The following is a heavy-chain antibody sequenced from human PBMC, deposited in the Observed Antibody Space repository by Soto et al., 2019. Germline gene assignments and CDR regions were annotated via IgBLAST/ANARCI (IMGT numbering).Heavy chain of an antibody. CDR2: IYYSGST. V-gene: IGHV4-39*01. D-gene: IGHD3-16*02. Sequence: KSSETLSLTCTVSGGSISSSSYYWGWIRQPPGKGLEWIGSIYYSGSTYYNPSLKSRVTISVDTSKNQFSLKLSSVTAADTAVYYCARHIMITCGGVIVGPNWFDPWGQGTLVTVSS. CDR3: ARHIMITCGGVIVGPNWFDP. J-gene: IGHJ5*02. CDR1: GGSISSSSYY.